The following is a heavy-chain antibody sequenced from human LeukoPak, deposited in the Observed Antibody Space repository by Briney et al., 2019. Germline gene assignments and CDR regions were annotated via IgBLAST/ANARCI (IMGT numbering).Heavy chain of an antibody. CDR3: ARKYYCDSSGYFDY. J-gene: IGHJ4*02. V-gene: IGHV3-30-3*01. D-gene: IGHD3-22*01. CDR2: ISYDGSNK. Sequence: GGSLRLSCAASGFTFSSYAMHWVRQAPGKGLEWVAVISYDGSNKYYADSVKGRFTISRDNSKNTLYLQMNSLRAEDTAVYYCARKYYCDSSGYFDYWGQGTLVTVSS. CDR1: GFTFSSYA.